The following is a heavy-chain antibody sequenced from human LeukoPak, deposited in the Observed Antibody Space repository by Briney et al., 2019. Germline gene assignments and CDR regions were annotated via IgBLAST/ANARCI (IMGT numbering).Heavy chain of an antibody. J-gene: IGHJ2*01. D-gene: IGHD3-22*01. Sequence: GGSLRLSCAASGFTFSSYAMSWFRQAPGKGLEWVSAISGSGGSTYYADSVKGRFTISRDNSKNTLYLQMNSLRAEDTAVYYCAKLPVSVVIRGYWYFDLWGRGTLVTVSS. V-gene: IGHV3-23*01. CDR2: ISGSGGST. CDR3: AKLPVSVVIRGYWYFDL. CDR1: GFTFSSYA.